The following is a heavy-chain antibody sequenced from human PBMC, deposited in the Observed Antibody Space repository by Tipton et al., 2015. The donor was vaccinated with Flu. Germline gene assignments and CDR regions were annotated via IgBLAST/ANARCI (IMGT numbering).Heavy chain of an antibody. J-gene: IGHJ3*02. CDR2: INSDGSDT. CDR3: VRGNLDI. Sequence: SLRLSCAASGFTLSNYWMQWVRQAPGKGLVWVSRINSDGSDTSYADSVKGRFTISRDNAKNTLYLQMNTLRGEDPAVYYCVRGNLDIWGHGTKVTVSS. CDR1: GFTLSNYW. V-gene: IGHV3-74*01.